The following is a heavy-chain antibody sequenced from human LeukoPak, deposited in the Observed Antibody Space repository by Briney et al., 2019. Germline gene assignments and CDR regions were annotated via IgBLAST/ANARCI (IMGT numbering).Heavy chain of an antibody. V-gene: IGHV3-30*02. CDR2: IRCDGSNT. J-gene: IGHJ5*02. CDR1: GFTFSSFG. D-gene: IGHD6-13*01. Sequence: GGSLRLSFAASGFTFSSFGMHWVRQAPGKGLEWVAFIRCDGSNTYYADSVKGRFTISRDNSENTLYLQMNSLRTEDTAVYYCARDSRTYFKWFDPWGQGTLVTVSS. CDR3: ARDSRTYFKWFDP.